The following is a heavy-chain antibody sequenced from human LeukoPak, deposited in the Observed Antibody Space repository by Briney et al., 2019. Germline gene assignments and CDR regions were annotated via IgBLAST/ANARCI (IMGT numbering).Heavy chain of an antibody. J-gene: IGHJ4*02. D-gene: IGHD3-10*01. CDR2: IRYDGSNK. V-gene: IGHV3-30*02. CDR1: GFTFSSYG. CDR3: ASSRVGYYYGSGTWRPLDY. Sequence: PGGSLRLSCAASGFTFSSYGMHWVRQAPGKGLEWVAFIRYDGSNKYYADSVKGRFTISRDNSKNTLYLQMNSLRAEDTAVYYCASSRVGYYYGSGTWRPLDYWGQGTLVTVSS.